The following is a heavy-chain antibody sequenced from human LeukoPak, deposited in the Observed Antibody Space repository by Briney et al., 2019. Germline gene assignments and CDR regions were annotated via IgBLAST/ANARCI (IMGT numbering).Heavy chain of an antibody. D-gene: IGHD3-16*01. CDR3: ARGRIVWGPNRPGAYNWFDP. Sequence: SETLSLTCTVSGASLNSSSYYWGWIRQPPGKGLEWIGEINHSGSTNYNPPLKSRVTISVDTSKNQFSLKLSSVTAADTAVYYCARGRIVWGPNRPGAYNWFDPWGQGTLVTVSS. CDR1: GASLNSSSYY. CDR2: INHSGST. V-gene: IGHV4-39*07. J-gene: IGHJ5*02.